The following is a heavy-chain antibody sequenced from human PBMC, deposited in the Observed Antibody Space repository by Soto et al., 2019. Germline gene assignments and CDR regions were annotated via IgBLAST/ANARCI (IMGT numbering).Heavy chain of an antibody. CDR3: ARDQYSGYSSSWYSREAFDI. Sequence: QVQLVQSGAEVKKPGSSVKVSCKASGGTFSSYAIGWVRQAPGQGLEWVGGIIPLFGTADYAQKFQGRVTITADDSTSTAYMELSSLRSEDTAVYYCARDQYSGYSSSWYSREAFDIWGQGTMVTVSS. V-gene: IGHV1-69*01. J-gene: IGHJ3*02. D-gene: IGHD6-13*01. CDR1: GGTFSSYA. CDR2: IIPLFGTA.